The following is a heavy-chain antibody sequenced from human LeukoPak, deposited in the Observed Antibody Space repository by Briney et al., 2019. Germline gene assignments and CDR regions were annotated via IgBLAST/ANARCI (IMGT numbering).Heavy chain of an antibody. CDR3: ARGGYSRGQGSPFDY. CDR1: GYTFTNYP. J-gene: IGHJ4*02. CDR2: INTNTGNP. V-gene: IGHV7-4-1*02. Sequence: GASVTVSCKASGYTFTNYPMIWVRQAPGQGLEWMGWINTNTGNPTYAQGFTGRFVFSLDTSVGTTYLQINSLKTEDTAVYYCARGGYSRGQGSPFDYWGQGTLVTVSS. D-gene: IGHD6-19*01.